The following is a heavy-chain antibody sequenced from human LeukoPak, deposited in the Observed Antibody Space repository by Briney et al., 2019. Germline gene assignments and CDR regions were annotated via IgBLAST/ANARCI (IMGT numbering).Heavy chain of an antibody. CDR2: INPSGGST. CDR1: GYTFTSYY. Sequence: ASVKVSCKESGYTFTSYYMHWVRQAPGQGLEWMGIINPSGGSTSYAQKFQGRVTMTRHTSMSTVYMELSSLRSEVPAVYYCAVEPDSSVYDYFDYWGQGTLVTVSS. J-gene: IGHJ4*02. D-gene: IGHD3-22*01. V-gene: IGHV1-46*01. CDR3: AVEPDSSVYDYFDY.